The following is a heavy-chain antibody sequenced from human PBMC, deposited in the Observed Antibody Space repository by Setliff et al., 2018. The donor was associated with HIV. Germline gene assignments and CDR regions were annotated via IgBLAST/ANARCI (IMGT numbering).Heavy chain of an antibody. V-gene: IGHV4-61*02. J-gene: IGHJ5*02. CDR3: ARHVGVVITVPNWFDP. CDR1: GGSISSGSYY. D-gene: IGHD3-22*01. Sequence: SETLSLTCNVSGGSISSGSYYWTWIRQPAGKGLEWIGRVDTTGNTNYNPSLNSRVTILADTSKNHFSLELSSVTAADTAVYYCARHVGVVITVPNWFDPWGQGTLVTVSS. CDR2: VDTTGNT.